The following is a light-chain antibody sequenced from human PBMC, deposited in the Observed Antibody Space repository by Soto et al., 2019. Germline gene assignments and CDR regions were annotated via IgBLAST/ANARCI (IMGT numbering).Light chain of an antibody. J-gene: IGKJ1*01. Sequence: ELVLTQSPGTLSLSPGARATLSCRSSQTIANNYLTWYQQKPGQAPRVLIYDASTRATGIPDRFGGSGSGTDFTLTISRLEPEDFAVYYCQQYGSSPWTFGQGTKVDIK. CDR3: QQYGSSPWT. CDR1: QTIANNY. V-gene: IGKV3-20*01. CDR2: DAS.